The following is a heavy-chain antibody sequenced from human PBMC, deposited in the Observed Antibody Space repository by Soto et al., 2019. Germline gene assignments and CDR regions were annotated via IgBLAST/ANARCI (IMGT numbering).Heavy chain of an antibody. Sequence: QVQLVQSGAEVKKPGASVKVSCKASGYTFTSYYMHWVRQAPGQGLERMGIINPSGGSTSYAQKFKGRVTMTSDTSTSTVYMELSSLRSEDTAVYYCARAVGTTVTAMGYYFDYWGQGTLVTVSS. CDR2: INPSGGST. CDR3: ARAVGTTVTAMGYYFDY. J-gene: IGHJ4*02. D-gene: IGHD4-17*01. V-gene: IGHV1-46*03. CDR1: GYTFTSYY.